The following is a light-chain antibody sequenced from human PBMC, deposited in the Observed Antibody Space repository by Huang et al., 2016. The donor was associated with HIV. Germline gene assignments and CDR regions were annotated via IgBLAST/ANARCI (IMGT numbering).Light chain of an antibody. CDR2: GAF. Sequence: EIVMTQSPATLSVSLGERAILSCRASQSVSSNLAWYQQKPGQAPRLLSYGAFSRASGVPPRFSGSGSGTEFTLTISSLLSEDFGVYYCQQYINWPRTFGQGTRVEIK. CDR1: QSVSSN. CDR3: QQYINWPRT. J-gene: IGKJ1*01. V-gene: IGKV3-15*01.